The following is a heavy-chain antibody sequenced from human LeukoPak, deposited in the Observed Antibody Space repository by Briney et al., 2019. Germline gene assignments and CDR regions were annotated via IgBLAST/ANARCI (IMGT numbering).Heavy chain of an antibody. V-gene: IGHV1-69*13. D-gene: IGHD5-12*01. J-gene: IGHJ6*04. CDR2: IIPIFGTA. CDR3: ASSGVATAHTRYYYGMDV. Sequence: SVKVSCKASGGTFSSYAISWVRQAPGQGLEWMGGIIPIFGTANYAQKFQGRVTITADESTSTAYTELSSLRSEDTAVYYCASSGVATAHTRYYYGMDVWGKGTTVTVSS. CDR1: GGTFSSYA.